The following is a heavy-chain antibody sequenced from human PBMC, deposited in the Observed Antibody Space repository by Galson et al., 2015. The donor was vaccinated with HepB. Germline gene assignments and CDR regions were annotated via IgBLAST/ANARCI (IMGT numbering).Heavy chain of an antibody. J-gene: IGHJ4*02. CDR3: ARGIDGYNYADY. Sequence: WLGWMNPNSGNTGYAQKFQGRVTMTRNASISTAYMELSGLRSEDTAVYYCARGIDGYNYADYWGQGTLVTVSS. D-gene: IGHD5-24*01. V-gene: IGHV1-8*01. CDR2: MNPNSGNT.